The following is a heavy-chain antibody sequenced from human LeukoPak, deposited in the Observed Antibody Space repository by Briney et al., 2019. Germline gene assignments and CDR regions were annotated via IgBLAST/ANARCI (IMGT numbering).Heavy chain of an antibody. Sequence: PGRSLRLSCAASGFTFSRNAIHWVRQGPGKGLEWVSFIAHHGSNKYYAESVKGRFTISRDNSKRTLCLQMYRLRDDETEVYYCAKDGSKSCIDWGQRTLVTVSS. V-gene: IGHV3-30*02. J-gene: IGHJ4*02. CDR1: GFTFSRNA. CDR2: IAHHGSNK. D-gene: IGHD3-10*01. CDR3: AKDGSKSCID.